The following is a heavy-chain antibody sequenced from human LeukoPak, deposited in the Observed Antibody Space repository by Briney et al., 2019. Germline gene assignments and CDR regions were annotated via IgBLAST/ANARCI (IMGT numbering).Heavy chain of an antibody. V-gene: IGHV1-46*01. Sequence: ASVKVSCKASGNTFTSYYMHWVRQAPGQGLEWMGVINPSAGTTSYAQKFQGRVTMTRDTSTNTVYMELSSLRSDDTAVYYCARDHSGSQHWFDPWGQGTLVTVSS. CDR2: INPSAGTT. CDR3: ARDHSGSQHWFDP. CDR1: GNTFTSYY. J-gene: IGHJ5*02. D-gene: IGHD1-26*01.